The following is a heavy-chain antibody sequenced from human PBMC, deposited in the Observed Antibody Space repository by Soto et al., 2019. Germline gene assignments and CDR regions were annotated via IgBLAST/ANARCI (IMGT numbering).Heavy chain of an antibody. V-gene: IGHV4-59*01. D-gene: IGHD3-3*01. CDR2: IYYSGST. J-gene: IGHJ5*02. Sequence: SETLSLTGTVSGGSISSYYWSWIGQPRGKGLEWIGYIYYSGSTNYNPSLKSRVTISVDTSKNQFSLKLSSVTAADTAVYYCARDRGTYYDFWSGYYTPNWFDPWGQGTLVTVSS. CDR1: GGSISSYY. CDR3: ARDRGTYYDFWSGYYTPNWFDP.